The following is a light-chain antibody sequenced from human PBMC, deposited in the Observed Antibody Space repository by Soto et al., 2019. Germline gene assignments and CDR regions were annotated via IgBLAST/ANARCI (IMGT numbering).Light chain of an antibody. J-gene: IGKJ2*03. Sequence: EIVLTQSPGTLSLSPGERATLSCRASQSVSRSFLAWYQQKPGQAPRLLISGASTTATAIAGRFSESGSGTAFTLTISRLEPEDFAVYYCQQYRRPPPYSFGQGTKLEIK. V-gene: IGKV3-20*01. CDR3: QQYRRPPPYS. CDR1: QSVSRSF. CDR2: GAS.